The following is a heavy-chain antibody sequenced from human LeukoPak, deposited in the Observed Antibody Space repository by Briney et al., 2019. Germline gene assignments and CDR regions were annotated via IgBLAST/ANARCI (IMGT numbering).Heavy chain of an antibody. CDR2: IYSGGST. CDR1: GFTVSSNY. CDR3: ARYWYYDSSGYYGLDY. V-gene: IGHV3-66*01. D-gene: IGHD3-22*01. Sequence: GRSLRLSCAASGFTVSSNYMSWVRQAPGKGLKWVSVIYSGGSTYYADSVKGRFTISRDNSKNTLYLQMNSLRAEDTAVYYCARYWYYDSSGYYGLDYWGQGTLVTVSS. J-gene: IGHJ4*02.